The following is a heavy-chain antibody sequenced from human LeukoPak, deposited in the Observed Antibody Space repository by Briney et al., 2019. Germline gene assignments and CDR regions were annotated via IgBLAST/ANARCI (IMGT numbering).Heavy chain of an antibody. J-gene: IGHJ4*02. Sequence: GGSLRLSCAASGFTLSSYAMSWARQAPGKGLEWVSSITSSGAATYYADSVKGRFTISRDNSDNTLYLQMNSLRAEDTAVYYCAKDRPNYYGSNGHYYKLNGDCWGQGTLVTVSS. D-gene: IGHD3-22*01. CDR1: GFTLSSYA. V-gene: IGHV3-23*01. CDR3: AKDRPNYYGSNGHYYKLNGDC. CDR2: ITSSGAAT.